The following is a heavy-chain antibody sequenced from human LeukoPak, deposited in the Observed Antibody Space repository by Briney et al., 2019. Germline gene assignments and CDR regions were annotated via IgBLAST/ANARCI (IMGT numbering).Heavy chain of an antibody. CDR2: IYYSGST. V-gene: IGHV4-59*01. Sequence: SETLPLTCTVSGGSISSYYWSWIRQPPGKGLEWIGYIYYSGSTNYNPSLKSRVTISVDTSKNQFSLKLSSVTAADTAVYYCARDTYSYGMDVWGQGTTVTVSS. CDR3: ARDTYSYGMDV. J-gene: IGHJ6*02. D-gene: IGHD1-26*01. CDR1: GGSISSYY.